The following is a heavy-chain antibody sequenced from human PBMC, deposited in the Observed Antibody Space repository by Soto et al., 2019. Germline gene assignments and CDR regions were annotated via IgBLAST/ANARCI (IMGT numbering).Heavy chain of an antibody. J-gene: IGHJ6*02. D-gene: IGHD3-10*01. CDR1: GGSFTNYY. Sequence: PSETLSLTCTVSGGSFTNYYWSWIRQPPGRGLEWIGYIYNTGSTNYNPSLKSRVTISVDTSKNQFSLKLSSVTAADTAVYYCARDYYYGSGIRYGMDVWGQGTTVTVSS. CDR3: ARDYYYGSGIRYGMDV. CDR2: IYNTGST. V-gene: IGHV4-59*01.